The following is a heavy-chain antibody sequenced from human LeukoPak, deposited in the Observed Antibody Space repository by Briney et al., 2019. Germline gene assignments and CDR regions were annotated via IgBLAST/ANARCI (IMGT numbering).Heavy chain of an antibody. Sequence: SETLSLTCTVSGPFIKTYYWSWIRQPPGKGLEWIGYIYYSGSTNYNPSLKSRVTISVDTSKNQYSLKLSSVTAADTAVYYCARLSRDSRGYWYFDLWGRGTLVTVSS. V-gene: IGHV4-59*08. CDR3: ARLSRDSRGYWYFDL. D-gene: IGHD3-22*01. CDR1: GPFIKTYY. J-gene: IGHJ2*01. CDR2: IYYSGST.